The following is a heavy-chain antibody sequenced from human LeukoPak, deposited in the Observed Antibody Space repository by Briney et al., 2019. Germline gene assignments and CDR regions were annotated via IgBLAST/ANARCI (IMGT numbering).Heavy chain of an antibody. CDR3: TRDATYYLRYGYFDY. CDR2: ISSSSTNI. J-gene: IGHJ4*02. CDR1: GFTFSNYN. V-gene: IGHV3-21*01. D-gene: IGHD2/OR15-2a*01. Sequence: PGGSLRLSCAASGFTFSNYNMNWVRRAPGKGLEWVSYISSSSTNIYYTDSVKGRFTISRDNAKNSVYLQMNSLRAEDTAVYYCTRDATYYLRYGYFDYWGQGTLVTVSS.